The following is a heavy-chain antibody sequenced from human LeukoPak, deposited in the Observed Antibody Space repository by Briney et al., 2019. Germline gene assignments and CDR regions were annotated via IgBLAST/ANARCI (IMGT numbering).Heavy chain of an antibody. Sequence: SETLSLTCTVSGGSISSYYWSWIRQPAGKGLEWIGRIYTSGSTNYNPSLKSRVTMSVDTSKNQFSLKLSSVTAADTAVYYCARENPITGTTWFDYWGQGTLVTVSS. CDR2: IYTSGST. J-gene: IGHJ4*02. CDR3: ARENPITGTTWFDY. D-gene: IGHD1-7*01. CDR1: GGSISSYY. V-gene: IGHV4-4*07.